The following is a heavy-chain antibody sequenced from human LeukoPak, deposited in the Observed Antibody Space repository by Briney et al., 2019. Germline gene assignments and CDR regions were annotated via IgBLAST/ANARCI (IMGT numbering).Heavy chain of an antibody. D-gene: IGHD6-19*01. Sequence: GASVTVSCKASGYTFTSYYMHWVRQAPGQGLEWMGIINPSGGSTSYAQKFQGRVTMTRDTSTSTVYMELSSLRSEDTAVYYCARDLRRIAVAGTEWFDPWGQGTLVTVSS. CDR1: GYTFTSYY. J-gene: IGHJ5*02. CDR2: INPSGGST. V-gene: IGHV1-46*01. CDR3: ARDLRRIAVAGTEWFDP.